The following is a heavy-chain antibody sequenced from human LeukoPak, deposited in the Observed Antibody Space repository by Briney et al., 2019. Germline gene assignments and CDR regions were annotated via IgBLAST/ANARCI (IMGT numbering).Heavy chain of an antibody. CDR3: AKAYCSSTSCYGYFDL. CDR1: GFTFSSYA. D-gene: IGHD2-2*01. Sequence: GGSLRLSCAASGFTFSSYAMSWVRQAPGKGLEWVSAISGSGGSTYYADSVKGRFTISRDNSKNTLYLQMNSLRAEDTAVYYCAKAYCSSTSCYGYFDLWGQGTPATVSS. J-gene: IGHJ2*01. CDR2: ISGSGGST. V-gene: IGHV3-23*01.